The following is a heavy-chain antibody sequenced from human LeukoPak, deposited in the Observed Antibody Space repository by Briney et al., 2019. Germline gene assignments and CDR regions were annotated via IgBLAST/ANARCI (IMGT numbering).Heavy chain of an antibody. J-gene: IGHJ3*02. CDR1: GGSISSYY. CDR2: IYYSGST. V-gene: IGHV4-59*08. CDR3: ARPYSSGWYGAFDI. D-gene: IGHD6-19*01. Sequence: SETLSLTCTVSGGSISSYYWSCIRQPPGKGLEWIGYIYYSGSTNYNPSLKSRVTISVDTSKNQFSLKLSSVTAADTAVYYCARPYSSGWYGAFDIWGQGTMVTVSS.